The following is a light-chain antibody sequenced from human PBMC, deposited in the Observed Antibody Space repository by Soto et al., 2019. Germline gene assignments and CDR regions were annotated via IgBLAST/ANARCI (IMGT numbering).Light chain of an antibody. CDR1: QSISSN. Sequence: EIVMTQSPATLSVSPGERATLSCRANQSISSNLAWYQQKPGQAPRLLIYGAATRATGIPARFSGSGSGTDFTLTINSLDPEDFAVYYCHQSGSSPLTFGPGTKV. J-gene: IGKJ3*01. CDR2: GAA. CDR3: HQSGSSPLT. V-gene: IGKV3-15*01.